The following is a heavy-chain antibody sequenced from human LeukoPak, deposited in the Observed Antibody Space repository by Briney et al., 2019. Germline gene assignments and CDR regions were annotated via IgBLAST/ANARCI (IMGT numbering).Heavy chain of an antibody. J-gene: IGHJ6*03. V-gene: IGHV3-48*01. Sequence: GGSLRLSCAASGFTFSSYSMNWVRQAPGKGLEWVSYISSSSSTIYYADSEKGRFTISRDNAKNSLYLQMNSLRAEDTAVYYCARQIVVRGVRYYYYMDVWGKGTTVTVSS. D-gene: IGHD3-10*01. CDR3: ARQIVVRGVRYYYYMDV. CDR1: GFTFSSYS. CDR2: ISSSSSTI.